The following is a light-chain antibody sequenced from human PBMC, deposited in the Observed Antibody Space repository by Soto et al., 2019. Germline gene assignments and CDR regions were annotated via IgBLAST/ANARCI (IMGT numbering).Light chain of an antibody. V-gene: IGLV2-8*01. Sequence: QSVLTQPPSASVTPGQLVTISCPGTSSDVGGYNYVSWYQQHPGKTPKLMIYEVSRRPSGVPDRFSGSKSGNTASLTVSGFQAEDEADYYCSSYAGSNNRYVVATGTKVT. CDR2: EVS. CDR3: SSYAGSNNRYV. CDR1: SSDVGGYNY. J-gene: IGLJ1*01.